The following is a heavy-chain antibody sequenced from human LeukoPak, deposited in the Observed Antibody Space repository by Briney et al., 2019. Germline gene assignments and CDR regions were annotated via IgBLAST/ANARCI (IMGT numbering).Heavy chain of an antibody. CDR1: GFTFSSYG. J-gene: IGHJ4*02. CDR3: ARAPYSSSALSDY. CDR2: ISYDGSNK. V-gene: IGHV3-30*03. D-gene: IGHD6-13*01. Sequence: QPGGSLRLSCAASGFTFSSYGMHWVRQAPGKGLEWVAVISYDGSNKYYADSVKGRFTISRDNAKNSLYLQMNSLRAEDTAVYYCARAPYSSSALSDYWGQGTLVTVSS.